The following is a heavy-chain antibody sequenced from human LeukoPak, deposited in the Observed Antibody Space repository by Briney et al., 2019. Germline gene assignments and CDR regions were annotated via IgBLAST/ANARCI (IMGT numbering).Heavy chain of an antibody. D-gene: IGHD3-10*01. J-gene: IGHJ4*02. CDR3: ARNGPRVRGVIGRGIDY. CDR1: GDSVSRSDSY. CDR2: IYYSGRT. V-gene: IGHV4-39*01. Sequence: SETLSLTCSVSGDSVSRSDSYWDWIRQPPGKGLEWIGTIYYSGRTYYSPSLKSRVTMSVDPSNNQFSLKLSSVTAADTAVYYCARNGPRVRGVIGRGIDYWGQGTLVTVSS.